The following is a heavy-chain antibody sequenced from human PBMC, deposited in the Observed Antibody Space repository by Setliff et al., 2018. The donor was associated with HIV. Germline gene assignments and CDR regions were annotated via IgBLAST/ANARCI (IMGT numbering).Heavy chain of an antibody. J-gene: IGHJ3*02. CDR3: ARGKDSTMNPYAFDI. CDR2: MDPNNGHT. D-gene: IGHD3-22*01. V-gene: IGHV1-8*03. Sequence: ASVKVSCKASGYIFTSYDVNWVRQAPGQGLEWMGWMDPNNGHTTYAQNFQGRVTITRDTSVGTAYMELSSLRSEDTAVYYCARGKDSTMNPYAFDIWGQGTMVTVSS. CDR1: GYIFTSYD.